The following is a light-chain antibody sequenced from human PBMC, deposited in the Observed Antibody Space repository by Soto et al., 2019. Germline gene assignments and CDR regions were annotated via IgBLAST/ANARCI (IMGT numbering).Light chain of an antibody. CDR1: SSDVGDYNY. Sequence: QSALTQPPSASGSPGQSVTISCTGTSSDVGDYNYVSWYQQHPGKAPKLMIYEVTKRPSGVPDRFSGSKSGKTASLTISGLQAEDEADYYCTSYAGSNIWVFGGGTKVTVL. CDR3: TSYAGSNIWV. CDR2: EVT. J-gene: IGLJ3*02. V-gene: IGLV2-8*01.